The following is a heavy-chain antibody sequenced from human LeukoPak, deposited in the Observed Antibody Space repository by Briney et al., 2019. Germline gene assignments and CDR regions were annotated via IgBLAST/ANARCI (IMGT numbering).Heavy chain of an antibody. V-gene: IGHV4-39*01. J-gene: IGHJ4*02. CDR1: GDSISSSSYY. CDR3: ARSSGTGTFSY. CDR2: IYYSGST. D-gene: IGHD6-25*01. Sequence: SETLSLTCTVSGDSISSSSYYWGWIRQPPGKGLEWIGSIYYSGSTYYNPSLQSRVTISVDTSKNQFSLKLSSVTAADTAVYYCARSSGTGTFSYWGQGTLVTVSS.